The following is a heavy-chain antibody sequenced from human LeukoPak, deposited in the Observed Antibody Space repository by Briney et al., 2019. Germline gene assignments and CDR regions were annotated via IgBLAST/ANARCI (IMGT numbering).Heavy chain of an antibody. V-gene: IGHV1-69*13. J-gene: IGHJ6*02. CDR3: GLALSYYYYGMDV. CDR2: IIPIFGTA. Sequence: SVKVSCKASGGTFSSYAISWVRQAPGQGLEWMGGIIPIFGTASYAQKFQGRVTITADESTSTAYMELSSLRSEDTAVYYCGLALSYYYYGMDVWGQGTTVTVSS. CDR1: GGTFSSYA.